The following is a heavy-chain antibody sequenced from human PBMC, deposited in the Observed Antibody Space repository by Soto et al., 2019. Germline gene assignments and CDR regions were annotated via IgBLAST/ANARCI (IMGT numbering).Heavy chain of an antibody. V-gene: IGHV3-30*18. Sequence: GGPLRLSCAAPGFSFSSYGMHWVRQDPGRGLEWVTVISNDGNRKYYGESVKGRFSVSRDNDKDTLYLQMNGLRPEDTGVYYCAKDRRQLSALDMWGQGTTVTVSS. CDR3: AKDRRQLSALDM. CDR1: GFSFSSYG. J-gene: IGHJ3*02. CDR2: ISNDGNRK. D-gene: IGHD6-6*01.